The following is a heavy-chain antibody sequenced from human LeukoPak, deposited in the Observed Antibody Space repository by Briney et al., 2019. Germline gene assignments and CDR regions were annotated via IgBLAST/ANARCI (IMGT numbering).Heavy chain of an antibody. Sequence: SETLSLTCTVSGGSISSSSYYWGWIRQPPGKGLEWIGSIYYSGITYYNPSLKSRVTISVDASKNQFSLKLSSVTTADTAVYYCARGRPALTRGSVYYYDSSEGYYFDYWGQGTLVTVSS. V-gene: IGHV4-39*07. J-gene: IGHJ4*02. D-gene: IGHD3-22*01. CDR2: IYYSGIT. CDR1: GGSISSSSYY. CDR3: ARGRPALTRGSVYYYDSSEGYYFDY.